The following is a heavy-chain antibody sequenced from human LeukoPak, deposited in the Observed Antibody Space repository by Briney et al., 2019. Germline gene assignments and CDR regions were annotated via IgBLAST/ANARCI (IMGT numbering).Heavy chain of an antibody. CDR1: RGTFSSYA. J-gene: IGHJ5*02. Sequence: EASVKVSCKASRGTFSSYAISLVRQAPGQGLEWMGRIIPIFGTANYAQKFQGRVTITMDESTSTAYMELSSLRSEDTAVYYCARDDPFTAFDPWGQGTLVTVSS. D-gene: IGHD3-16*01. CDR2: IIPIFGTA. CDR3: ARDDPFTAFDP. V-gene: IGHV1-69*05.